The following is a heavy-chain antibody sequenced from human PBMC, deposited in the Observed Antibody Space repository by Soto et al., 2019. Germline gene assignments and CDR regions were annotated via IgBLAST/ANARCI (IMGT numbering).Heavy chain of an antibody. V-gene: IGHV3-21*01. D-gene: IGHD3-9*01. J-gene: IGHJ6*03. CDR3: ARKGCGGVAPDILTGCYYYYMDV. CDR2: ISSSSSYI. CDR1: GFTFSSYS. Sequence: SLRLSCAASGFTFSSYSMNWVRQAPGKGLEWVSSISSSSSYIYYADSVKGRFTISRDNAKNSLYLQMNSLRAEDTAVYYCARKGCGGVAPDILTGCYYYYMDVWGKGTTVTVSS.